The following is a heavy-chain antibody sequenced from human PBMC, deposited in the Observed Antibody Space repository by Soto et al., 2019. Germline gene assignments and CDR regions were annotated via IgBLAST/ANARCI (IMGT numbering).Heavy chain of an antibody. D-gene: IGHD3-22*01. CDR2: IIPIFGTA. Sequence: ASVKVSCKASGGTFSSYAISWVRQAPGQGLEWMGGIIPIFGTANYAQKFQGRVTITADESTSTAYMELSSLRSKDTAMYYCARDSAGYYDSSGYPIYYYYCMDVWGQGTTVTVSS. V-gene: IGHV1-69*13. J-gene: IGHJ6*02. CDR1: GGTFSSYA. CDR3: ARDSAGYYDSSGYPIYYYYCMDV.